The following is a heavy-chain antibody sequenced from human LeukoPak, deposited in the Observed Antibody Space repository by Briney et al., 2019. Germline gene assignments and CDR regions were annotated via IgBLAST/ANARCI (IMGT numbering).Heavy chain of an antibody. V-gene: IGHV3-66*04. CDR3: ASHEDNDIFNY. CDR2: IYGGGST. J-gene: IGHJ4*02. D-gene: IGHD3-9*01. CDR1: GFTVSSNY. Sequence: GGSLRLSCAASGFTVSSNYMSWVRQAPGKGLEWVSVIYGGGSTYYADSVTGRFTISRDNSKNTLYLQMNSLRAEDTAVYYCASHEDNDIFNYWGQGTLVTVSS.